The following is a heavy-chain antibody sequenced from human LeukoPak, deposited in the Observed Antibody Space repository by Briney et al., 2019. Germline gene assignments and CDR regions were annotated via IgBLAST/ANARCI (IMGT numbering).Heavy chain of an antibody. CDR3: AAPVDYGSGSYLS. CDR1: GGSTSSGDYY. D-gene: IGHD3-10*01. J-gene: IGHJ5*02. V-gene: IGHV4-30-4*01. CDR2: IYYSGST. Sequence: PSETLSLTCTVSGGSTSSGDYYWSWIRQPPGKGLEWLGYIYYSGSTYYNPSLKSRVTISVDTSKNQFSLKLSSVTAADTAVYYCAAPVDYGSGSYLSWGQGTLVTVSS.